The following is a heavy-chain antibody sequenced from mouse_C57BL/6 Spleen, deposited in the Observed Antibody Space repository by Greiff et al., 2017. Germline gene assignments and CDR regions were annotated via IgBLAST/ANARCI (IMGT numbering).Heavy chain of an antibody. J-gene: IGHJ4*01. V-gene: IGHV1-59*01. CDR1: GYTFTSYW. Sequence: QVQLQQSGAELVRPGTSVKLSCKASGYTFTSYWMHWVKQRPGQGLEWIGVIDPSDSYTNYNQKFKGKATLTVDTSSSTAYMQLSSLTSEDSAVYYCARGKGGSSSYYAMDYWGQGTSVTVSS. D-gene: IGHD1-1*01. CDR2: IDPSDSYT. CDR3: ARGKGGSSSYYAMDY.